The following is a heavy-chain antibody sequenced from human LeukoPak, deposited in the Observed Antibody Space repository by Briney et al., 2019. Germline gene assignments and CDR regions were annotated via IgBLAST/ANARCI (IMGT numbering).Heavy chain of an antibody. D-gene: IGHD1-26*01. CDR1: GYTFTGYY. CDR2: INPNSGGT. V-gene: IGHV1-2*02. CDR3: AREKVGAVGAFDI. Sequence: GASVKVSRKASGYTFTGYYMHWVRQAPGQGLEWMGWINPNSGGTNYAQKFQGRVTMTRDTSISTAYMELSRLRSDDTAVYYCAREKVGAVGAFDIWGQGTMVTVSS. J-gene: IGHJ3*02.